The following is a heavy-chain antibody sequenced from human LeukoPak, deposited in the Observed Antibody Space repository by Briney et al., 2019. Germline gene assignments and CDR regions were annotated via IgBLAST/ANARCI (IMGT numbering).Heavy chain of an antibody. CDR3: ARDWGIAVERTEGLDY. Sequence: GGSLRLSCAASGFTFSDYCMSWIRQAPGKGLEWVSYISSSSSYTNYADSVKGRFTISRDNAKNSLYLQMNSLRAEDTAVYYCARDWGIAVERTEGLDYWGQGTLVTVSS. D-gene: IGHD6-19*01. CDR1: GFTFSDYC. J-gene: IGHJ4*02. CDR2: ISSSSSYT. V-gene: IGHV3-11*05.